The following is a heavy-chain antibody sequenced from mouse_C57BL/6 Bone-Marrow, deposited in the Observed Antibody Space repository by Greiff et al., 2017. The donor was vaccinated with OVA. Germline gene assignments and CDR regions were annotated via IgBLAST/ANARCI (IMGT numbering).Heavy chain of an antibody. CDR3: ARQYGSSYGAWFAY. J-gene: IGHJ3*01. D-gene: IGHD1-1*01. CDR2: ISGGGGNT. CDR1: GFTFSSYT. Sequence: DVMLVESGGGLVKPGGSLKLSCAASGFTFSSYTMSWVRQTPEKRLEWVATISGGGGNTYYPDSVNGRFTISRDNAKNTLYLQMSSLRSEDTALYYCARQYGSSYGAWFAYWGQGTLVTVSA. V-gene: IGHV5-9*01.